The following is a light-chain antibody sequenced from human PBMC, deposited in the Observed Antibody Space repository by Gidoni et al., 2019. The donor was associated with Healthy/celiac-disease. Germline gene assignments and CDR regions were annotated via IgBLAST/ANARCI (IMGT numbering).Light chain of an antibody. J-gene: IGKJ4*01. CDR3: QQRNDWPRT. V-gene: IGKV3-11*01. Sequence: PPTLALAPGGGATHSCSDSQSVSSYLAWYRQKPGQAPRLLIYDAATRADGIPARFSGSGSGTDFTLTISSLEPEDVAVYYCQQRNDWPRTFXGXTKVEIK. CDR1: QSVSSY. CDR2: DAA.